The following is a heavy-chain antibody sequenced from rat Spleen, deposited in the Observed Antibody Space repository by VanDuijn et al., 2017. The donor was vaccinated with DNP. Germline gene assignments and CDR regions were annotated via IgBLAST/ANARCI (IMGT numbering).Heavy chain of an antibody. CDR2: IWNTGGK. CDR1: GFSLTSYH. J-gene: IGHJ2*01. D-gene: IGHD1-1*01. Sequence: QVQLKESGPGLVQPSQTLSLTCTVSGFSLTSYHVSWVRQPPGKGLEWMGVIWNTGGKRYNSALKSRLSISRDTSKSQVFLKMNSLQTEDTAIYYCTSYYSGDFHYWGQGVMVTVSS. CDR3: TSYYSGDFHY. V-gene: IGHV2-43*01.